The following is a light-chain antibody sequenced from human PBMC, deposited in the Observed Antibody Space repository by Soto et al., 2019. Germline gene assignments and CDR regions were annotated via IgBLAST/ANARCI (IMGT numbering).Light chain of an antibody. CDR2: AAS. J-gene: IGKJ1*01. CDR3: QQLNSYPPWT. V-gene: IGKV1-9*01. Sequence: IQLTQSPSSLSASVGDRVTITCRASQGISSYLAWYQQKPGKAPELLIYAASTLQSGVPSRFSGSGSGTDFTLTISSLQPEDFATYYCQQLNSYPPWTFGQGTKVEIK. CDR1: QGISSY.